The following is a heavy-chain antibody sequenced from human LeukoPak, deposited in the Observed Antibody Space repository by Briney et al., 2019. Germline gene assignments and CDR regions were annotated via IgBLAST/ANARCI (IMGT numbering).Heavy chain of an antibody. CDR3: ASRTYTYDSSGYYRRNYYFDY. J-gene: IGHJ4*02. V-gene: IGHV1-69*13. Sequence: AVTVSSKPSRGTFSIYAISWVRQAPGQGLEWMGGIIPIFGTTNYAQKWQGRVTITADESTSTAYMELSSLRSEDTAVYYCASRTYTYDSSGYYRRNYYFDYWGQGTLVTVSS. D-gene: IGHD3-22*01. CDR1: RGTFSIYA. CDR2: IIPIFGTT.